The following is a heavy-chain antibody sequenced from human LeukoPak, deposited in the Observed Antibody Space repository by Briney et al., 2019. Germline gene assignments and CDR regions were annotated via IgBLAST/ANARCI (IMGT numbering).Heavy chain of an antibody. J-gene: IGHJ6*02. CDR3: ARLPYSSGWYYYYYYGMDV. V-gene: IGHV4-39*01. CDR1: GGSISSSSHY. Sequence: PSETLSLTCTVSGGSISSSSHYWGWIRQPPGKGLEWIGSIYYSGSTYYNPSLKSRVTISVDTSKNQFSLKLSSVTAADTAVYYCARLPYSSGWYYYYYYGMDVWGQGTTVTVSS. D-gene: IGHD6-19*01. CDR2: IYYSGST.